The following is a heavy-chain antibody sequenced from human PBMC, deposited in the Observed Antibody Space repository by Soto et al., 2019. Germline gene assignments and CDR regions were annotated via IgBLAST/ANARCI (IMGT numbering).Heavy chain of an antibody. D-gene: IGHD6-19*01. V-gene: IGHV3-30-3*01. Sequence: GGALRLSCAASGFTFIRYAMHWVLQAPCKGLEWVAVISYDGSNKYYADSVKGRFTISRDNSKNTLYLQMNSLRAEDTAVYYCARGYSSGWLELYYYYYGMDVWGQGTTVTVSS. CDR1: GFTFIRYA. CDR2: ISYDGSNK. J-gene: IGHJ6*02. CDR3: ARGYSSGWLELYYYYYGMDV.